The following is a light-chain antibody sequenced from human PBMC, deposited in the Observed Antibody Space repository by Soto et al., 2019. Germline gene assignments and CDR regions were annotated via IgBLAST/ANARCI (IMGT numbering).Light chain of an antibody. CDR1: SRDVGGYYY. Sequence: QSALTQPASVSGSPGQSITISCTGTSRDVGGYYYVSWYQQYPGKAPKLMIYDVNYRPSGVSTRFSGSKSGDTASLTISGLQAEDEADYYCSSYTYTSSVVFGGGTQLTVL. CDR2: DVN. V-gene: IGLV2-14*03. CDR3: SSYTYTSSVV. J-gene: IGLJ2*01.